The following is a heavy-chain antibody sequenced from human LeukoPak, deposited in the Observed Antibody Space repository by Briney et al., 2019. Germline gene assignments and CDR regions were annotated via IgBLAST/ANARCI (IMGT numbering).Heavy chain of an antibody. V-gene: IGHV1-18*01. CDR1: GYTFTSYG. Sequence: AASVKVSCKASGYTFTSYGISWVRQAPGQGLEWMGWISAYNGNTNYAQKLQGRVTMTTDTSTSTAYMELRSLRSDDTAVYYCARGPPRVTCYDFWSRDNWFDPWGQGTLVTVSS. CDR3: ARGPPRVTCYDFWSRDNWFDP. D-gene: IGHD3-3*01. CDR2: ISAYNGNT. J-gene: IGHJ5*02.